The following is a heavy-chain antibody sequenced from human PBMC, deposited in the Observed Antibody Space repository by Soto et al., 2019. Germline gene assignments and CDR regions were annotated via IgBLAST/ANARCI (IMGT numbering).Heavy chain of an antibody. CDR3: AREYCDSSRCYLPDY. Sequence: ASVKVSCKASGYTFTNLGISWVRQAPGQGLEWMGWINPKNGNTKDAQKFQGRVTMTTDTSTSTAYMELRSLRSDDTAVYYCAREYCDSSRCYLPDYWG. J-gene: IGHJ4*01. V-gene: IGHV1-18*04. D-gene: IGHD3-9*01. CDR1: GYTFTNLG. CDR2: INPKNGNT.